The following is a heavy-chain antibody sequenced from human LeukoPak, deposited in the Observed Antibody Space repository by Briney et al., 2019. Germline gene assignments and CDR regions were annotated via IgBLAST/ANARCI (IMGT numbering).Heavy chain of an antibody. CDR3: ARGLGYCTSTTCLLPFDY. Sequence: PGGSLRLSCAASGFTFSSYSMNWVRQAPGKGLEWVSSISSSSSYIYYADSVKGRFTVSRDNSKNTLYLQMNSLRAEDTAMYYCARGLGYCTSTTCLLPFDYWGQGTLATVSS. J-gene: IGHJ4*02. CDR1: GFTFSSYS. D-gene: IGHD2-2*01. CDR2: ISSSSSYI. V-gene: IGHV3-21*04.